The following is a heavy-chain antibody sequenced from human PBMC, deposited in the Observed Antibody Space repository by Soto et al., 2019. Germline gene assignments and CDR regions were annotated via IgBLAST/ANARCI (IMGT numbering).Heavy chain of an antibody. CDR1: GGTFSRHA. J-gene: IGHJ4*02. CDR3: ARGWGYDSNDYYYAY. D-gene: IGHD3-22*01. CDR2: IIPLFGTA. Sequence: QVQLVQSGAEVRKPGSSVKVSCKASGGTFSRHAISWVRQAPGQGLEWMGGIIPLFGTANHAQKLQGRVTIIADESTSTVYMELSSLRSEDTAMYYCARGWGYDSNDYYYAYWGQGPLVIVSS. V-gene: IGHV1-69*01.